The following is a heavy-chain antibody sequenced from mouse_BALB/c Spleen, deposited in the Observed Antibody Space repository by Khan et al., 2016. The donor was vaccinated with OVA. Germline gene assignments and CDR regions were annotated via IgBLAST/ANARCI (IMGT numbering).Heavy chain of an antibody. D-gene: IGHD1-1*01. J-gene: IGHJ4*01. CDR1: GFNIKDTY. CDR2: IDPANGNT. V-gene: IGHV14-3*02. Sequence: VQLQQSGAELVKPGASVKLSCTASGFNIKDTYMHWVKQRPEQGLEWIGRIDPANGNTKYDPKFQGKATITADTSSNTAYLQLSSLTSEDTAVYYCARRGDDGGGYAMDYWGQGTSVTVSS. CDR3: ARRGDDGGGYAMDY.